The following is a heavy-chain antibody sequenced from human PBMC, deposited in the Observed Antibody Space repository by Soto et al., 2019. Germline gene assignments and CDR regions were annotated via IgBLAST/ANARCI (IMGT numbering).Heavy chain of an antibody. CDR2: ISATGSDI. Sequence: DLVESGGGLAKPGGALRLSCTDSGFTFSSHTMNWVRQAPGKGLEWVSSISATGSDIYYGDSVMGRFTISRDNAKNSLYLHLNNLRVEDTAVYYCARGYDVVRVPVAIRVGYFDHWGQGTVVTVSS. CDR1: GFTFSSHT. J-gene: IGHJ4*02. V-gene: IGHV3-21*01. D-gene: IGHD3-16*01. CDR3: ARGYDVVRVPVAIRVGYFDH.